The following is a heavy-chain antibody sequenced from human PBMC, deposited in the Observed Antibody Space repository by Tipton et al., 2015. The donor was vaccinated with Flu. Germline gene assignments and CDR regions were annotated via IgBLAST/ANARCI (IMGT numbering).Heavy chain of an antibody. D-gene: IGHD2-2*01. J-gene: IGHJ6*02. CDR1: GYIFINYR. V-gene: IGHV5-51*01. CDR3: ARHRQLGVVVVPAALRGAYGMDV. Sequence: VQLVQSGAEVKKPGESLQISCKASGYIFINYRIAWVRQMPGKGLEWMGIFYPTDSNVRYSPSFQGQVTISADRSINTAYLQWRSLRASDTAMYYCARHRQLGVVVVPAALRGAYGMDVWGQGTTLTVSS. CDR2: FYPTDSNV.